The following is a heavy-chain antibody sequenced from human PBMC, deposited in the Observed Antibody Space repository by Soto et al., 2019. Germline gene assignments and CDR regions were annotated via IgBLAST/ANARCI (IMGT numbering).Heavy chain of an antibody. CDR3: ARDLRNAYGDYEQTRTFYYYALDV. D-gene: IGHD4-17*01. Sequence: QVQLVQSGADIKKPGASVKVSCKASGYTFTSYGLSWVRQAPGQGLEWMGWINTYNRDTNYAQKLQGRVTMTTDTSTSTAYMELTNLRSDDTAVYYCARDLRNAYGDYEQTRTFYYYALDVWGQGTTVTVSS. V-gene: IGHV1-18*01. CDR2: INTYNRDT. J-gene: IGHJ6*02. CDR1: GYTFTSYG.